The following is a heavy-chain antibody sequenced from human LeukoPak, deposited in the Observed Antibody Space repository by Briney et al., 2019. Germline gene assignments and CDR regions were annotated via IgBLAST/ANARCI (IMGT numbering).Heavy chain of an antibody. CDR1: GYTFTGYY. CDR3: ARAQKPLNYDFWSGYKILYYMDV. D-gene: IGHD3-3*01. CDR2: INPNSGGT. V-gene: IGHV1-2*02. J-gene: IGHJ6*03. Sequence: GASVKASCKASGYTFTGYYMHWVRQAPGQGLEWMGWINPNSGGTNYAQKFQGRVTMTRDTSISTAYMELSRLRSDDTAVYYCARAQKPLNYDFWSGYKILYYMDVWGKGTTVTVSS.